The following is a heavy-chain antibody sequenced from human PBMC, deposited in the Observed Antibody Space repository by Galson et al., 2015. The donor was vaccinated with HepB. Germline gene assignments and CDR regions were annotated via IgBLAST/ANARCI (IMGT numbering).Heavy chain of an antibody. CDR3: ARNINFDWGWDY. J-gene: IGHJ4*02. CDR1: GGSISSYY. Sequence: SETLSLTCTVSGGSISSYYWSWIRQPPGKGLEWIGYIYYSGSTNYNPSLKSRVTISVDTSKNQFSLKLSSVTAADTAVYYCARNINFDWGWDYWGQGTLVTVSS. CDR2: IYYSGST. D-gene: IGHD3-9*01. V-gene: IGHV4-59*08.